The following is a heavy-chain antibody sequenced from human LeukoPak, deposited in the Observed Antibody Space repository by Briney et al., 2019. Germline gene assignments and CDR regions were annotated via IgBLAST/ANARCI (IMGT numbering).Heavy chain of an antibody. CDR1: GYTFTGYY. V-gene: IGHV1-2*06. J-gene: IGHJ4*02. CDR3: ARGTEYYFDY. CDR2: INPNSGGT. D-gene: IGHD1-1*01. Sequence: ASVKVSCKASGYTFTGYYMHWVRQAPGQGLEWMGRINPNSGGTNYAQKFQGRVTMTRDTSIGTAYMELTRLRSDDTAVYYCARGTEYYFDYWGQGTLVTVSS.